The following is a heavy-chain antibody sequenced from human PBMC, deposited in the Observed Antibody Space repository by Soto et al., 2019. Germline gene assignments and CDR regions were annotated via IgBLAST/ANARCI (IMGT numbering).Heavy chain of an antibody. CDR3: ARGRIAAAANWFDP. Sequence: QVQLQESGPGLVKPSQTLSLTCTVSGGSISSGGYYWSWIRQHPGKGLEWIGYIYYSGSTYYNPSLKSRVTISVDTSKNQVSLKLSSVTAADTAVYYCARGRIAAAANWFDPWGQGTLVTVSS. V-gene: IGHV4-31*03. CDR1: GGSISSGGYY. CDR2: IYYSGST. D-gene: IGHD6-13*01. J-gene: IGHJ5*02.